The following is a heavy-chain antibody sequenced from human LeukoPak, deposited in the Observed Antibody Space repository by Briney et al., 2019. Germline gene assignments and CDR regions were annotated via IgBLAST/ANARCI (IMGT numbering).Heavy chain of an antibody. D-gene: IGHD1-26*01. J-gene: IGHJ4*02. CDR3: ARGRGSYRYGYYFDC. V-gene: IGHV3-21*01. Sequence: KPGGSLRLSXAASGFTFSSYSMNWVRQAPGRGLEWVSYISSSTTYIYYADSVKGRFTISRDNAKNSLYLQMNSLRAEDTAVYYCARGRGSYRYGYYFDCWGQGTLVTVSS. CDR1: GFTFSSYS. CDR2: ISSSTTYI.